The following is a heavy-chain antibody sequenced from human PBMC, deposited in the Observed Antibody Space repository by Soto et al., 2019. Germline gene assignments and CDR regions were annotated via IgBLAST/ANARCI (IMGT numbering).Heavy chain of an antibody. CDR3: ARHGDFGVVIEYYFDY. CDR2: IYYSGST. Sequence: PSETLSLTCTVSGGSISSYYWSWIRQPPGKGLEWIGYIYYSGSTNYNPSLKSRVTISVDTSKNQFSLKLSSVTAADTAVYYCARHGDFGVVIEYYFDYWGQGTLVTVSS. CDR1: GGSISSYY. V-gene: IGHV4-59*08. D-gene: IGHD3-3*01. J-gene: IGHJ4*02.